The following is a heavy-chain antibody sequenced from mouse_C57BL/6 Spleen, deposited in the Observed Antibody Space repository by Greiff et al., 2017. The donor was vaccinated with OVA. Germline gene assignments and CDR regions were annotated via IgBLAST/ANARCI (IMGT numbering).Heavy chain of an antibody. CDR3: ARSTTGVAPYCYFDV. D-gene: IGHD1-1*01. V-gene: IGHV1-42*01. CDR2: INPSTGGT. Sequence: EVQLQQSGPELVKPGASVKISCKASGYSFTGYYMNWVKQSPEKSLEWIGEINPSTGGTTYNQKFKAKATLTVDKSSSTAYMQLKSLTSEDSAVYYCARSTTGVAPYCYFDVWGTGTTVTVSS. CDR1: GYSFTGYY. J-gene: IGHJ1*03.